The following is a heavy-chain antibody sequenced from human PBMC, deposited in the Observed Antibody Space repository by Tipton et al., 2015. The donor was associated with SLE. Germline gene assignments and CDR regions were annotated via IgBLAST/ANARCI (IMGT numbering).Heavy chain of an antibody. CDR3: ARGRRVELFDHYYMDV. Sequence: RSLRLSCVASGFSFDDFAMFWVRQGPGKGLEWVAGISWNSDNLGYADSVKGRFTISRDTATDSLYLHMHTLRAEDTALYFCARGRRVELFDHYYMDVWGKGTTVIVSS. CDR2: ISWNSDNL. V-gene: IGHV3-9*01. J-gene: IGHJ6*03. CDR1: GFSFDDFA. D-gene: IGHD1-7*01.